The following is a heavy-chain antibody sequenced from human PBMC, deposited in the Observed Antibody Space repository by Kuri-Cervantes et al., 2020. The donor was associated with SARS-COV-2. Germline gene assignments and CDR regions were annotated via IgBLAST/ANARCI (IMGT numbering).Heavy chain of an antibody. CDR3: AKDISDLHYFDY. CDR1: GFTFSSYA. J-gene: IGHJ4*02. Sequence: GESLKISCAASGFTFSSYAMHWVRQAPGKGLEWVAVISYDGSNKYYADSVKGRFTISRDNSKNTLYLQMNSLRAEDTAVYYCAKDISDLHYFDYWGQGTLVTVSS. D-gene: IGHD2-21*01. V-gene: IGHV3-30-3*01. CDR2: ISYDGSNK.